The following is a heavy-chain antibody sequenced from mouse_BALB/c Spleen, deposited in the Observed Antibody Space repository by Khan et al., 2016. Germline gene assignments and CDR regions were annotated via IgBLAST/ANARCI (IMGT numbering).Heavy chain of an antibody. D-gene: IGHD1-1*01. CDR3: ARTFTTVVPAMDY. CDR1: GFTFSSYG. Sequence: EVELVESGGGLVQPGGSLKLSCAASGFTFSSYGMSWVRQTPDKRLELVATINSNGGSTYYPDRVKGRFTISRDNVKNTLYLQMSSLKSEDTAMYYCARTFTTVVPAMDYWGQGTSVTVSS. J-gene: IGHJ4*01. V-gene: IGHV5-6-3*01. CDR2: INSNGGST.